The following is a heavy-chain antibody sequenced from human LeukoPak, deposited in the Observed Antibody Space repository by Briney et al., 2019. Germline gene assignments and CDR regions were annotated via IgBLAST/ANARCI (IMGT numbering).Heavy chain of an antibody. D-gene: IGHD2-15*01. CDR3: ANLLQVALAAFDI. V-gene: IGHV3-30*02. Sequence: GGSLRLSCAASGFTFSSYGMHWVRQAPGKGLEWVAFIRYDGSNKYYADSVKGRFTISRDNSKNTLYLQMSSLRAEDTAVYYCANLLQVALAAFDIWGQGTMVTVSS. J-gene: IGHJ3*02. CDR1: GFTFSSYG. CDR2: IRYDGSNK.